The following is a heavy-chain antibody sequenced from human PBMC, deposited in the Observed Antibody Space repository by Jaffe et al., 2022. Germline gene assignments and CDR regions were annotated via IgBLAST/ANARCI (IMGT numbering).Heavy chain of an antibody. V-gene: IGHV4-34*01. CDR1: GGSFSGYY. Sequence: QVQLQQWGAGLLKPSETLSLTCAVYGGSFSGYYWSWIRQPPGKGLEWIGEINHSGSTNYNPSLKSRVTISVDTSKNQFSLKLSSVTAADTAVYYCARGDLGYCSSTSCYPNYYYYYYMDVWGKGTTVTVSS. D-gene: IGHD2-2*01. J-gene: IGHJ6*03. CDR3: ARGDLGYCSSTSCYPNYYYYYYMDV. CDR2: INHSGST.